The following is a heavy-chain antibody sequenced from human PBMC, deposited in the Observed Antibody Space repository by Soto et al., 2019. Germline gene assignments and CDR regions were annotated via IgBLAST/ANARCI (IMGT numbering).Heavy chain of an antibody. Sequence: TGGSLRLSCAASGFTFSTYAMSWVRQGPGKGLEWVSAISASGGSTDYADSVKGRLTISRDNSKNTLYLQMNSLRAEDTAVYFCAKDRYSSGWDAFDIWGQGQWSPSPQ. CDR2: ISASGGST. CDR1: GFTFSTYA. D-gene: IGHD6-19*01. CDR3: AKDRYSSGWDAFDI. V-gene: IGHV3-23*01. J-gene: IGHJ3*02.